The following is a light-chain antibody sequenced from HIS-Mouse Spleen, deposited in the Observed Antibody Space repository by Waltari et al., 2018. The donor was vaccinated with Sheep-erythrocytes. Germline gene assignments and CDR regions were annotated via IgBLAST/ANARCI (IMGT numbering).Light chain of an antibody. CDR1: SRDVGGYNN. Sequence: QSALTQPRSVSGSPGQSVTLSCTGTSRDVGGYNNVSWYQQHPGKAPKLMIYDVSKRPSGVPDRFSGSKSGNTASLTISGLQAEDEADYYCCSYAGSYNHVFATGTKVTVL. J-gene: IGLJ1*01. V-gene: IGLV2-11*01. CDR2: DVS. CDR3: CSYAGSYNHV.